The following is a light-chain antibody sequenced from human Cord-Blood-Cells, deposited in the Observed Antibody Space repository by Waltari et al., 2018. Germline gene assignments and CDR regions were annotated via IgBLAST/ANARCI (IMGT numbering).Light chain of an antibody. V-gene: IGKV3-15*01. CDR1: QSVSSN. Sequence: EIVMTHSPATLSVSPGERATHSCRASQSVSSNLAWYQQKPGQAPRLLIYGASTRATGIAARFSGSGSGTEFTLTISSLQSEDFAVYYCQQYNNWPTWTFGQGTKVEIK. CDR2: GAS. J-gene: IGKJ1*01. CDR3: QQYNNWPTWT.